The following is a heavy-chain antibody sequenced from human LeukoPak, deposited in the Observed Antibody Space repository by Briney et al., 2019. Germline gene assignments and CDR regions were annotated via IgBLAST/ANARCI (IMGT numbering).Heavy chain of an antibody. CDR2: INGSGGST. Sequence: PGRSLRLSCAASGFTFSSYAMSWVRQAPGKGLEWVSAINGSGGSTYYADSVKGRFTISRDNSKNTLYLQMNSLRAEDTAVYYCAKDHGAIVIVPSAGFDYWGQGTLVTVSS. CDR1: GFTFSSYA. CDR3: AKDHGAIVIVPSAGFDY. D-gene: IGHD2-2*01. V-gene: IGHV3-23*01. J-gene: IGHJ4*02.